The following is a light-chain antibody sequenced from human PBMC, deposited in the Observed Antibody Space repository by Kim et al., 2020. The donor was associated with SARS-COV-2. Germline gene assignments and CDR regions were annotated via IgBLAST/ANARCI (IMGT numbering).Light chain of an antibody. CDR3: SSYAGSNNLV. CDR1: SSDVGGYNY. V-gene: IGLV2-8*01. Sequence: GHEDTISCAGTSSDVGGYNYVSGYQQHPGKAPKLMIYEVSKRPSGVPDRFSGSKSGNTASLTVSGLQAEDEADYYCSSYAGSNNLVFGGGTQLTVL. J-gene: IGLJ3*02. CDR2: EVS.